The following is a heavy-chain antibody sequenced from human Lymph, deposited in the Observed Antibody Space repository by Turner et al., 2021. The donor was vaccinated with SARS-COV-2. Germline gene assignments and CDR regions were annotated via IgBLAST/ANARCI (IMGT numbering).Heavy chain of an antibody. CDR3: ARDFPPQDGYNPAGGFDI. J-gene: IGHJ3*02. D-gene: IGHD5-12*01. Sequence: QVQLVESGGGVVQPGRSLRLSCAASGFTFSNYALHWVRQAPGKGLEWVAVISYDGSNKFYADSVKGRFTISRDNSKNTLYLQMNSLRAEDTAVYYCARDFPPQDGYNPAGGFDIWGQGTMVSVSS. CDR2: ISYDGSNK. V-gene: IGHV3-30-3*01. CDR1: GFTFSNYA.